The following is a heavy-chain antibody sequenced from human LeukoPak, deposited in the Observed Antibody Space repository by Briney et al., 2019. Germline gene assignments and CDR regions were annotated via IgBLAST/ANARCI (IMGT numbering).Heavy chain of an antibody. CDR2: IYGSGTT. V-gene: IGHV4-59*01. CDR3: ATWVTSGYYALDV. Sequence: ASETLSLTCTVSGGSISFYYWSWIRQPPGKGLEWIGYIYGSGTTNYNPSVKSRVTISVDTSKTQFSLKLSSVTAAHTAVYYCATWVTSGYYALDVWGQGATVIVSS. J-gene: IGHJ6*02. CDR1: GGSISFYY. D-gene: IGHD2-21*02.